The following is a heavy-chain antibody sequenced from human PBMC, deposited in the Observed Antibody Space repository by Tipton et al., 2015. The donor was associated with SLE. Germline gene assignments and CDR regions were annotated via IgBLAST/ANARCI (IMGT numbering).Heavy chain of an antibody. Sequence: TLSLTCAVSGYSISSGYYWGWIRQPPGKGLEWIGIIYHSGSTYYNPSLKSRVTISVDTSKNRFSLKLSSVTAADTAVYYCARQSGGDYYDSSGYSFPFDYWGQGTLVTVSS. CDR2: IYHSGST. J-gene: IGHJ4*02. CDR3: ARQSGGDYYDSSGYSFPFDY. D-gene: IGHD3-22*01. CDR1: GYSISSGYY. V-gene: IGHV4-38-2*01.